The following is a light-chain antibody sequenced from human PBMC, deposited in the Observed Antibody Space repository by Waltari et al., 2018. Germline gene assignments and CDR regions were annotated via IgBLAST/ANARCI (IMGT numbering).Light chain of an antibody. J-gene: IGLJ1*01. CDR1: SSDVGGYNY. CDR3: TSYAGSNNYV. V-gene: IGLV2-8*01. Sequence: QSALTQPPSASGSPGQSVTISCTGPSSDVGGYNYVSWYQPHPGKVPKVIIYEVTKRPSGVPDRFSGSKSGNTASLTVSGLQAEDEADYYCTSYAGSNNYVFGTGTKVTVL. CDR2: EVT.